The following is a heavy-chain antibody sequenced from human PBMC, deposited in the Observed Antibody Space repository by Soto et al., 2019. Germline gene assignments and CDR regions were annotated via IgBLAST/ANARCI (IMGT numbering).Heavy chain of an antibody. Sequence: SETLSLTCTVSGGSISSGDYYWSWIRQPPGKGLEWIGYIYYSGSTYYNPSLRSRVTISVDTSKNQFSLKLSSVTAADTAVYYCARFGGITIFEVVIYARPFKAVWGQGTTVTVSS. CDR3: ARFGGITIFEVVIYARPFKAV. J-gene: IGHJ6*02. CDR2: IYYSGST. CDR1: GGSISSGDYY. D-gene: IGHD3-3*01. V-gene: IGHV4-30-4*01.